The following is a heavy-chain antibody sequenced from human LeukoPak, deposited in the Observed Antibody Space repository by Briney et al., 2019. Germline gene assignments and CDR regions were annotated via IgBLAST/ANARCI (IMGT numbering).Heavy chain of an antibody. V-gene: IGHV1-69*05. CDR1: GGTFSSYA. CDR2: IIPIFGAA. D-gene: IGHD6-13*01. J-gene: IGHJ4*02. Sequence: SVKVSCKASGGTFSSYAISWVRQAPGQGLEWMGGIIPIFGAANYAQKFQGRVTITTDESTSTAYMELSSLRSEDTAVYYCARAGAIAAYFDYWGQGTLVTVSS. CDR3: ARAGAIAAYFDY.